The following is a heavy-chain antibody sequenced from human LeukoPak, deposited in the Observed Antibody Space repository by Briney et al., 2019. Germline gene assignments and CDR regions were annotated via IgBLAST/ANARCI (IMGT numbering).Heavy chain of an antibody. CDR2: INPNSGGT. J-gene: IGHJ5*02. D-gene: IGHD6-13*01. V-gene: IGHV1-2*02. CDR3: ARDRGRIAAAGLDP. Sequence: GASVKVSCKASGYTFTGYYMHWVRQAPGQGLEWMGWINPNSGGTNYAQKFQGRVTMTRGTSISTAYMELSRLRSDDTAVYYCARDRGRIAAAGLDPWGQGTLVTVSS. CDR1: GYTFTGYY.